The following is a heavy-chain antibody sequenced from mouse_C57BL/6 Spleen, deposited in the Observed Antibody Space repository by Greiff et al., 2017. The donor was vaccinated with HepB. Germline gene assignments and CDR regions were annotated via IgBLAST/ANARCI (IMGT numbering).Heavy chain of an antibody. CDR3: ARDYGSSIYWYFDV. Sequence: QVQLQQSGAELARPGASVKLSCKASGYTFTSYGISWVKQRTGQGLEWIGEIYPRSGNTYYNEKFKGKATLTADKSSSTAYMELRSLTSEDSAVYFCARDYGSSIYWYFDVWGTGTTVTVSS. CDR2: IYPRSGNT. V-gene: IGHV1-81*01. J-gene: IGHJ1*03. D-gene: IGHD1-1*01. CDR1: GYTFTSYG.